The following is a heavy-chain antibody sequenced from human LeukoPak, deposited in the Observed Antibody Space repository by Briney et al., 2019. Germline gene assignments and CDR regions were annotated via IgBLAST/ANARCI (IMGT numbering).Heavy chain of an antibody. V-gene: IGHV4-34*01. Sequence: SETLSLTRAVYGGSFSGYYWSWIRQPPGKGLEWIGEINHSGSTNYNPSLKSRVTISVDTSKNQFSLKLSSVTAADTAVYYCARPYDILTGSDYWGQGTLVTVSS. J-gene: IGHJ4*02. D-gene: IGHD3-9*01. CDR2: INHSGST. CDR1: GGSFSGYY. CDR3: ARPYDILTGSDY.